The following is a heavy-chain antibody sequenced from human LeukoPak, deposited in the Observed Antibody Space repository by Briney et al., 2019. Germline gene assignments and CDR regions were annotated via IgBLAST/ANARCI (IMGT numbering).Heavy chain of an antibody. CDR1: GYTLTELS. Sequence: ASVKVSRKVSGYTLTELSMHWVRQAPGKGLEWMGGFDPEDGETIYAQKFQGRVTMTEDTSTDTAYMELSSLRSEDTAVYYCATNVRRYSSGWYPGDFDYWGQGTLVTVSS. J-gene: IGHJ4*02. V-gene: IGHV1-24*01. CDR3: ATNVRRYSSGWYPGDFDY. D-gene: IGHD6-19*01. CDR2: FDPEDGET.